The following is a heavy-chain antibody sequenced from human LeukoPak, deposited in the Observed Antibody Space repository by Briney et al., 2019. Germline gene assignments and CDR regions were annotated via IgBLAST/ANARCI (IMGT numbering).Heavy chain of an antibody. Sequence: GGSLRLSCAASGFTSSSYAMSWVRQAPGKGLEWVSAISGSGGSTYYADSVKGRFTISRDNSKNTLYLQMNSLRAEDTAVYYCAKSEEYYDILTGYYLDYWGQGTLVTVSS. J-gene: IGHJ4*02. D-gene: IGHD3-9*01. V-gene: IGHV3-23*01. CDR3: AKSEEYYDILTGYYLDY. CDR2: ISGSGGST. CDR1: GFTSSSYA.